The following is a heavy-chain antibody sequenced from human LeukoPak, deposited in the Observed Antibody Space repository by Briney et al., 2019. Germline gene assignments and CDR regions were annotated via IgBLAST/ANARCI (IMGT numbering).Heavy chain of an antibody. V-gene: IGHV3-48*02. CDR1: GYRFSDYS. D-gene: IGHD6-19*01. CDR3: ATDVPDSSWGPFDI. CDR2: ILNTGTLI. Sequence: GESLRLSCVASGYRFSDYSMNWVRQAPGKGLEWISYILNTGTLINYADSVEGRFTISRDNAKNSLYLQLNSLRDEDTAVYYCATDVPDSSWGPFDIWGQGTMVTVSS. J-gene: IGHJ3*02.